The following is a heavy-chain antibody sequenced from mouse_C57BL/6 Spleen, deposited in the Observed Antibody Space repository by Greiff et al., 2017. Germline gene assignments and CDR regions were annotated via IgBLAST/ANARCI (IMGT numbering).Heavy chain of an antibody. V-gene: IGHV1-7*01. CDR3: APGCIYAEG. CDR2: INPGSGYT. CDR1: GYTFTSYW. Sequence: VQVVESGAELAKPGASVKLSCKASGYTFTSYWMHWVKQRPGQGLEWIGYINPGSGYTKYNQKFKDKATLTADKSSSTAYMQLSSLTYEDSAVDFRAPGCIYAEGRGTGTTLSVS. D-gene: IGHD3-2*02. J-gene: IGHJ1*03.